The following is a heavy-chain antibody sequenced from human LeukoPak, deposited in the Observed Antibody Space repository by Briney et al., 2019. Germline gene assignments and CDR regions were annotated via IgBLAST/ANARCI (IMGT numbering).Heavy chain of an antibody. J-gene: IGHJ4*02. CDR1: GGSIGSFY. D-gene: IGHD2-2*01. CDR3: ARLGSSRYCSSITCSKDY. Sequence: SETLSLTCTVSGGSIGSFYWNWIRQPPGKGLEWIGFIYYTGNTNFNPSLKSRVTISVDTSKNQFSLKLSSVTAADTAVYYCARLGSSRYCSSITCSKDYWGQGTLVTVSS. V-gene: IGHV4-59*12. CDR2: IYYTGNT.